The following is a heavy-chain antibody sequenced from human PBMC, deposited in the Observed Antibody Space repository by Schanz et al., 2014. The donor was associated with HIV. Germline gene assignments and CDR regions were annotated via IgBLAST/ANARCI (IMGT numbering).Heavy chain of an antibody. CDR2: ISESGGRT. V-gene: IGHV3-23*01. D-gene: IGHD3-22*01. CDR1: GFNFNNYA. Sequence: EVQLLESGGGLEQPGGSLRLSCAASGFNFNNYAMTWVRQAPGKGLEWVSSISESGGRTYYPDSVNGRFTISRDNSKNTLYLQMTTLRIDDTAVYYCAKPEYDSRGSSQSHFDYWGQGTLVTVSS. J-gene: IGHJ4*02. CDR3: AKPEYDSRGSSQSHFDY.